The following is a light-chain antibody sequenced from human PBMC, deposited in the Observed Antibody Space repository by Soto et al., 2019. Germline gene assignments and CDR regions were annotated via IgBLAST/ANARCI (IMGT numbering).Light chain of an antibody. CDR3: QQFNSYLALT. V-gene: IGKV1-13*02. CDR2: DAS. CDR1: QGISSA. Sequence: AIQLTQSPSSLSASVGDRVTITCRASQGISSALAWYQQKPGKAPKLLIYDASSLESGVPSRFSVSGSVTDFTLTISSLQPKDFATYYCQQFNSYLALTFGGGTKVEIK. J-gene: IGKJ4*01.